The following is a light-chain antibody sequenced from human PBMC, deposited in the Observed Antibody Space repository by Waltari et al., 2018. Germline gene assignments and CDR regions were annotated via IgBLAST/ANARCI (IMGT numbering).Light chain of an antibody. CDR3: QQYYSIALN. CDR1: QVIGNA. CDR2: AAS. V-gene: IGKV1-NL1*01. Sequence: DNQMTQSASSLSASVENRGATTCRASQVIGNALAWYQQKPGKAPKLLFYAASRLESGVPSRFSGSGSGTDYTLTISSLQPEDFATYYCQQYYSIALNFGGGTKVEIK. J-gene: IGKJ4*01.